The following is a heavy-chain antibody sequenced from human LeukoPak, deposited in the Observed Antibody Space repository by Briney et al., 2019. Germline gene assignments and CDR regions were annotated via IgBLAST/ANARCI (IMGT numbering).Heavy chain of an antibody. V-gene: IGHV4-34*01. D-gene: IGHD4-23*01. CDR3: ARGGGYNWFDP. Sequence: SGTLSLTCAVYGGSFSGYYWSWIRQPPGKGLEWIGEINHSGSTNYNPSLKSRVTISVDTSKNQFSLKLSSVTAADTAVYYCARGGGYNWFDPWGQGTLVTVSS. CDR2: INHSGST. J-gene: IGHJ5*02. CDR1: GGSFSGYY.